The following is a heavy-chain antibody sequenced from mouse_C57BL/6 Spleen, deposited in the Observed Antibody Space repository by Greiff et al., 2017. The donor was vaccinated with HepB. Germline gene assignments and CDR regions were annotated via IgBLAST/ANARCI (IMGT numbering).Heavy chain of an antibody. CDR3: TNYSNDEDYDAMDY. CDR2: IDPETGGT. J-gene: IGHJ4*01. CDR1: GYTFTDYE. D-gene: IGHD2-12*01. Sequence: VQLQQSGAELVRPGASVTLSCKASGYTFTDYEMHWVKQTPVHGLEWIGAIDPETGGTAYNQKFKGKAILTADKSSSTAYMELRSLTSEDSAVYYCTNYSNDEDYDAMDYWGEGTSVTVSS. V-gene: IGHV1-15*01.